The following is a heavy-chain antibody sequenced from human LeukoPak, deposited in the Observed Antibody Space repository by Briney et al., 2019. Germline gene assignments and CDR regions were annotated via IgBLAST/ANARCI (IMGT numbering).Heavy chain of an antibody. Sequence: PGGSLRLSCAASGFTFDCCGMHWVRQAPGKGLEWVAFIRNVGNDKYYADSVKGRFFISRDNSKNTLSLQMNSLRVEDTAVYYCARDYSTVTTFFDYWGQGTLVTVSS. V-gene: IGHV3-30*02. CDR2: IRNVGNDK. CDR1: GFTFDCCG. CDR3: ARDYSTVTTFFDY. D-gene: IGHD4-17*01. J-gene: IGHJ4*02.